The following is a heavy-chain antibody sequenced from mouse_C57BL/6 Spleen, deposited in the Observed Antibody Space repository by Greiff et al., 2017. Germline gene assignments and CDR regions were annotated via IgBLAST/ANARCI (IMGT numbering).Heavy chain of an antibody. CDR2: INPGSGGT. J-gene: IGHJ3*01. CDR3: ARSYDYGSAWFAY. Sequence: VQLQQSGAELVRPGTSVKVSCKASGYAFTNYLREWVKQRPGQGLEWIGVINPGSGGTNYNEKFKGKATLTADKSSSTAYMQLSSLTSEDSAVYFCARSYDYGSAWFAYWGQGTLVTVSA. V-gene: IGHV1-54*01. D-gene: IGHD1-1*01. CDR1: GYAFTNYL.